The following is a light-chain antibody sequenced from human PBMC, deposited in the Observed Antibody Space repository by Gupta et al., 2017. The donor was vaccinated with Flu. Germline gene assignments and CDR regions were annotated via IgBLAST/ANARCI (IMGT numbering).Light chain of an antibody. CDR3: QVWDATSDHRV. J-gene: IGLJ3*02. V-gene: IGLV3-21*02. CDR1: NIGSKR. CDR2: DDS. Sequence: SYVLTQPPSVSVAPGQTARITSGGDNIGSKRVHWYQQRSGQAPVLVVYDDSARPSGGPERFSGSKSGNTATLIISRVEAGDAADYHCQVWDATSDHRVFGGGTKVTVL.